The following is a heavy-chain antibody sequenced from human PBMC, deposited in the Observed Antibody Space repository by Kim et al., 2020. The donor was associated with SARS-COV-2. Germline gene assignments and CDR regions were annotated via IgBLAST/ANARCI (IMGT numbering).Heavy chain of an antibody. J-gene: IGHJ4*02. D-gene: IGHD6-6*01. CDR3: AKDSSRIAARLYFDY. CDR1: GFTFSSYA. CDR2: ISGSGGST. Sequence: GGSLRLSCAASGFTFSSYAMSWVRQAPGKGLEWVSGISGSGGSTYYADSVKGRFTISRDNSKNTLYLQMSSLRAEDTAVYYCAKDSSRIAARLYFDYWGQGTLVTVSS. V-gene: IGHV3-23*01.